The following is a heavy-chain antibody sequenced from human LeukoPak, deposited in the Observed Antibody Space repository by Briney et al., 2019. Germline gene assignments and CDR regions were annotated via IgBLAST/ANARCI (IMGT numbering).Heavy chain of an antibody. CDR3: APRTTLGIDY. Sequence: GGSLRLYCAASGFTFSSYGMHWVRQAPGKGLEWVAFIRYDGSNKYYADSVKGRFTISRDNSKNTLYLQMNSLRAEDTAVYYCAPRTTLGIDYWGQGTLVTVSS. V-gene: IGHV3-30*02. D-gene: IGHD4-17*01. J-gene: IGHJ4*02. CDR1: GFTFSSYG. CDR2: IRYDGSNK.